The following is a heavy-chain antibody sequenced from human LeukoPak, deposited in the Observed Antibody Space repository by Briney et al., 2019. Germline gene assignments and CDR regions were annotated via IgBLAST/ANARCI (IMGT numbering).Heavy chain of an antibody. J-gene: IGHJ6*02. CDR1: GFTFSNYA. CDR3: ARDPGRQYSSIADV. V-gene: IGHV3-7*03. Sequence: GGSLRLSCAASGFTFSNYAMSWVRRAPGEGLEWLANIKEDGTKKYYVDSVKGRFTISRDNAKNSLYLQMDSLRVEDTAVYYCARDPGRQYSSIADVWGQGTTVTVSS. CDR2: IKEDGTKK. D-gene: IGHD2-2*01.